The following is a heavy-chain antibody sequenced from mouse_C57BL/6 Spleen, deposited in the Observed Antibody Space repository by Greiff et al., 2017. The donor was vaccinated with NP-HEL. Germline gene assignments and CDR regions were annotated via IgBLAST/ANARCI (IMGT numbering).Heavy chain of an antibody. V-gene: IGHV1-82*01. J-gene: IGHJ3*01. CDR3: ARDGYYAAY. Sequence: QVQLQQSGPELVKPGASVKISCKASGYAFSSSWMNWVKQRPGKGLEWIGRIYPGDGDTNYNGKFKGKATLTVDKSSSTAYMQLSSLTSEDSAVYCCARDGYYAAYWGQGTLVTVSA. D-gene: IGHD2-3*01. CDR1: GYAFSSSW. CDR2: IYPGDGDT.